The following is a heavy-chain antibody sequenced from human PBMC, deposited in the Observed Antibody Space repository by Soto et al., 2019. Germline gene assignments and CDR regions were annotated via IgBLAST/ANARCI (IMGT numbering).Heavy chain of an antibody. Sequence: PSETLSLTCTVSGGSIYRSGYYWGWIRQPPGRGLEWIGNIDYNGVTYYNPSLKSQVTISRDTQKNQFSLKLTSVTAADTALYYCGKVLVGATGHTDSDSWGPGTLVTVS. CDR3: GKVLVGATGHTDSDS. CDR1: GGSIYRSGYY. V-gene: IGHV4-39*01. D-gene: IGHD2-15*01. CDR2: IDYNGVT. J-gene: IGHJ4*02.